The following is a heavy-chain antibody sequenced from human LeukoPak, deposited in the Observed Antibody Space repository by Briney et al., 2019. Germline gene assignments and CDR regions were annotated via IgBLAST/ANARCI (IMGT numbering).Heavy chain of an antibody. Sequence: ASVKVACKDSGYSLADHGISSVREAPGQGLEWIGWISTYRGNTNYAHNLQGRITVTTETSTTTAYLELRSLRSDDTAVYYCARVGAAPGHFDYWGQGTQLTVSS. CDR3: ARVGAAPGHFDY. CDR1: GYSLADHG. J-gene: IGHJ4*02. D-gene: IGHD6-13*01. V-gene: IGHV1-18*01. CDR2: ISTYRGNT.